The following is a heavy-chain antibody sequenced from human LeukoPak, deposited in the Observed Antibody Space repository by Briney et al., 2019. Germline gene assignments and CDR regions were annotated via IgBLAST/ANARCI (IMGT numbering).Heavy chain of an antibody. J-gene: IGHJ5*02. Sequence: SETLSLTCSVSGGSISSSSYYWGWIRQTPAKGLEWIGSIYYSGSTYYNPSLESRVTMSLDTSKNQFSLKVSSVTAADTAVYYCTREVEGYSYASGRFLHFDPWGQGTLVTVSS. CDR3: TREVEGYSYASGRFLHFDP. D-gene: IGHD3-10*01. CDR1: GGSISSSSYY. CDR2: IYYSGST. V-gene: IGHV4-39*07.